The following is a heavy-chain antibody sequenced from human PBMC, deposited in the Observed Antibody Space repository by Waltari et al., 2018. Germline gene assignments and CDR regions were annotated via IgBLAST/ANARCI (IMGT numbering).Heavy chain of an antibody. V-gene: IGHV3-15*01. CDR2: IKSKTDGGTA. J-gene: IGHJ3*02. CDR3: MSPGPDVFDI. Sequence: EVQLVESGGGLVKPGGSLRLSCVASGFTFSNAWMSWVRQAPEKGLEWVGRIKSKTDGGTADYAAPVKGRFTFSRDDSKSTLYLQMNNLKTEDTAVYFCMSPGPDVFDIWGQGTKVTVSS. CDR1: GFTFSNAW.